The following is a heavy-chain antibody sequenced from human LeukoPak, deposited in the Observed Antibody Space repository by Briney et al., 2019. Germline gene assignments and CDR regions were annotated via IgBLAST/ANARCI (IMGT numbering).Heavy chain of an antibody. Sequence: GGSLRLSCAASGFTFSSYAMNWVRQAPGKGLEWVSAINGRGDSTYYADSVKGRFTISRDNSKSTLFLQMNSLRAEDTAIYYCAKDRVSPGFNLFDPWGQGTLVTASS. CDR1: GFTFSSYA. CDR3: AKDRVSPGFNLFDP. J-gene: IGHJ5*02. CDR2: INGRGDST. V-gene: IGHV3-23*01. D-gene: IGHD2/OR15-2a*01.